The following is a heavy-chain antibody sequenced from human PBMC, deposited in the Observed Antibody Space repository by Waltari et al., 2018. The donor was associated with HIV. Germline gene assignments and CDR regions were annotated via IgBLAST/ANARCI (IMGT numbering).Heavy chain of an antibody. D-gene: IGHD3-22*01. CDR1: GGTLISYT. CDR2: PIPTVGMP. V-gene: IGHV1-69*08. Sequence: QVQLVQSGAVVKKPGSSEKDSCKASGGTLISYTVRWVRQAPEHGCAWMGRPIPTVGMPNFRRQLQARSTITAQNPPRPAYRELLSFRSKNTPVYYCARDKDSSSYYPGWFDTWGQETLVTVSS. CDR3: ARDKDSSSYYPGWFDT. J-gene: IGHJ5*02.